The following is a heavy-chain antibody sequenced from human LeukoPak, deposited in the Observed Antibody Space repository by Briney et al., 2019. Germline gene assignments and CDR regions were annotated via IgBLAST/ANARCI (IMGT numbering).Heavy chain of an antibody. J-gene: IGHJ4*02. D-gene: IGHD4-23*01. CDR1: GFTVSSTY. CDR2: IYIGGST. CDR3: ARDNYGGNLDC. V-gene: IGHV3-53*01. Sequence: GGSLRLSCVASGFTVSSTYMSWVRPAPGKGLEWVSVIYIGGSTYYADSVKGRFTISRDNSKNTLYLQMNSLRAEDTAVYYCARDNYGGNLDCWGQGTLVTVSS.